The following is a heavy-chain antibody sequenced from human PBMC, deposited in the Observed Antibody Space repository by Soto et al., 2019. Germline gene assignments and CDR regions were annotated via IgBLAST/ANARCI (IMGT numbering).Heavy chain of an antibody. D-gene: IGHD4-17*01. CDR3: ARGEDYGDYNYYYGMDV. V-gene: IGHV4-34*01. CDR1: GGSFSGYY. Sequence: PSETLSLTCTVYGGSFSGYYWSWIRQPPGKGLEWIGEINHSGSTNYNPSLKSRVTISVDTSKNQFSLKLSSVTAADTAVYYCARGEDYGDYNYYYGMDVWGQGTAVTVSS. J-gene: IGHJ6*02. CDR2: INHSGST.